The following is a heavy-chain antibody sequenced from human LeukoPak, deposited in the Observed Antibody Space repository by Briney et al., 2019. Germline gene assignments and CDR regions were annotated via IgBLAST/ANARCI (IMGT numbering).Heavy chain of an antibody. Sequence: GASVKVSCKASGYTFTGYYIHWVRQAPGQGLEWMGWINPNSGGTNYAQKFQGRVTMTRDTSISTAYMELSRLRSDDTAVYYCARDHYDILTGYYGYRGQGTLVTVSS. J-gene: IGHJ4*02. CDR1: GYTFTGYY. V-gene: IGHV1-2*02. D-gene: IGHD3-9*01. CDR2: INPNSGGT. CDR3: ARDHYDILTGYYGY.